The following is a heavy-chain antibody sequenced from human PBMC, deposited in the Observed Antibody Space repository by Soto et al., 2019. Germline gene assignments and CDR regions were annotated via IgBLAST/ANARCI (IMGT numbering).Heavy chain of an antibody. J-gene: IGHJ4*02. CDR1: GDSISSSISY. CDR3: AIFLLAPAALGTIYY. CDR2: IHYSGTT. D-gene: IGHD2-2*01. V-gene: IGHV4-39*01. Sequence: SETLSLTCTVSGDSISSSISYWGWIRQPPGKGLEWIGNIHYSGTTYYNPSLKSRLTISVDTSKNQFSLRLSSVTAADTAVYYCAIFLLAPAALGTIYYWGQGAVVPVSS.